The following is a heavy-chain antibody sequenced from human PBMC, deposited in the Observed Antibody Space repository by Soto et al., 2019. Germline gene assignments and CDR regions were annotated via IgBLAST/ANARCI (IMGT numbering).Heavy chain of an antibody. CDR3: ARHKASWFGELFPVNWFDP. CDR1: GGSISSSSYY. J-gene: IGHJ5*02. V-gene: IGHV4-39*01. Sequence: QLQLQESGPGLVKPSETLSLTCTVSGGSISSSSYYWGWIRQPPGKGLEWIGSIYYSGSTYYNPSLKSRVTISVDTSKNQFSLKLSSVTAADTAVYYCARHKASWFGELFPVNWFDPWGQGTLVTVSS. D-gene: IGHD3-10*01. CDR2: IYYSGST.